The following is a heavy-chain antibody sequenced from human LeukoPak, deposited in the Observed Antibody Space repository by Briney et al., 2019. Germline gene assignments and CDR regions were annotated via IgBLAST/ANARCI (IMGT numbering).Heavy chain of an antibody. D-gene: IGHD3-22*01. CDR1: GFTFSSYG. Sequence: GGSLRLSCAASGFTFSSYGMNWVRQAPGKGLEWVSGISGSGGTTYYADSVKGRFTISRDNSKNSLALQVSSLRAEDTAVYYCAETNGYYSDWGQGTLVTVSS. CDR2: ISGSGGTT. J-gene: IGHJ4*02. V-gene: IGHV3-23*01. CDR3: AETNGYYSD.